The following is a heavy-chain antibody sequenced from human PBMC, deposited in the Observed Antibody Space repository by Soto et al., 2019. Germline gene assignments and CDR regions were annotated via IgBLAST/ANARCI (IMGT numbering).Heavy chain of an antibody. D-gene: IGHD6-25*01. Sequence: KPSETLSLTCSFSCVSIISYFWSWIRQAPGRGLEWIGYTYHRGSTNYSPSLKSRVAISLDTSENQFSLKVNSVTAADTAVYYCARIGGYHGPLDYWGQGTPVTSP. V-gene: IGHV4-59*01. J-gene: IGHJ4*02. CDR2: TYHRGST. CDR3: ARIGGYHGPLDY. CDR1: CVSIISYF.